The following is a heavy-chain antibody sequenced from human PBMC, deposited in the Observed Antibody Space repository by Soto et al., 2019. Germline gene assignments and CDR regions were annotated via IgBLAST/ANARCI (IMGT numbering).Heavy chain of an antibody. CDR3: AKDFPESSGWYQVGY. Sequence: GGSLRLSCAASGFTFSSYGMHWVRQAPGKGLEWVAVISYDGSNKYYADSVKGRFTISRDNSKNTLYLQMNSLRAEDTAVYYCAKDFPESSGWYQVGYWGQGTLVTASS. CDR1: GFTFSSYG. V-gene: IGHV3-30*18. D-gene: IGHD6-19*01. CDR2: ISYDGSNK. J-gene: IGHJ4*02.